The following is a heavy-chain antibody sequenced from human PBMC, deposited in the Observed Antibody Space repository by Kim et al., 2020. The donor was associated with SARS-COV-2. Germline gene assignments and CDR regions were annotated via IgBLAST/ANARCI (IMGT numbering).Heavy chain of an antibody. V-gene: IGHV3-74*01. J-gene: IGHJ1*01. Sequence: GKCRFTISRDSAKNTLYRQMNSLRTEDTAVYYCARAGDYVMCGYYGFFQHWGQGALVTVSS. CDR3: ARAGDYVMCGYYGFFQH. D-gene: IGHD3-22*01.